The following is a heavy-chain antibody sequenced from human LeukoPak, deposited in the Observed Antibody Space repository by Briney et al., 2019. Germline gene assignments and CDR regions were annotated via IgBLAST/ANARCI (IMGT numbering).Heavy chain of an antibody. CDR3: ARRVGATGWFDP. J-gene: IGHJ5*02. D-gene: IGHD1-26*01. V-gene: IGHV5-10-1*01. CDR2: IDPSDSYT. Sequence: GESLKISCKGSGYSFTSYWISWVRQLPGKGLEWMGRIDPSDSYTNYSPSFQGHVTISADKSISTAYLQWSSLKASDTAMYYCARRVGATGWFDPWGQGTLVTVSS. CDR1: GYSFTSYW.